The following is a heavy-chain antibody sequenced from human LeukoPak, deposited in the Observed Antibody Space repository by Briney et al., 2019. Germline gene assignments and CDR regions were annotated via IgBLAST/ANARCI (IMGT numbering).Heavy chain of an antibody. Sequence: SETLSLTCTVSGGSISSSSYYWGWIRQPPGKGLEWIGSIYYSGSTYYNPSLKSRVTISVDTSKNQFSLKLSSVTAADTAVYYCARGVAIVGLWFGESGLNWFDPWGQGTLVTVSS. J-gene: IGHJ5*02. V-gene: IGHV4-39*07. CDR1: GGSISSSSYY. CDR3: ARGVAIVGLWFGESGLNWFDP. D-gene: IGHD3-10*01. CDR2: IYYSGST.